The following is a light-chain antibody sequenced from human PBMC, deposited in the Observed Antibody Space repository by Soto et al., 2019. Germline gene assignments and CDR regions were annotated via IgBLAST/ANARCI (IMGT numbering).Light chain of an antibody. CDR1: QGINNY. J-gene: IGKJ4*01. V-gene: IGKV1-9*01. CDR3: QQVNSYPLT. CDR2: AAS. Sequence: DMQLTQSPAFLSACIGDRVTITFRASQGINNYLTWYQQKKGRAPKLLIYAASTLQSGVPSRFSGFGYGTKFNLTISGLQPEDFATYYCQQVNSYPLTFGGGTKVDIK.